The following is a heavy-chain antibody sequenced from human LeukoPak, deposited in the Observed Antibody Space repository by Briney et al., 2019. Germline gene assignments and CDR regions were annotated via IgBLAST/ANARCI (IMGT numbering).Heavy chain of an antibody. Sequence: GSSVKVSCKASGGTFSSSSISWVRQAPGQGLEWMGGFDPEDGETIYAQKFQGRVTMTEDTSTDTAYMELSSLRSEDTAVYYCATGFRITIFGVVTYYYGMDVWGQGTTVTVSS. J-gene: IGHJ6*02. CDR1: GGTFSSSS. V-gene: IGHV1-24*01. CDR3: ATGFRITIFGVVTYYYGMDV. D-gene: IGHD3-3*01. CDR2: FDPEDGET.